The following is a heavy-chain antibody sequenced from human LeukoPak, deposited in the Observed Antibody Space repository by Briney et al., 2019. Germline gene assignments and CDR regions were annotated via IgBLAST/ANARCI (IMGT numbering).Heavy chain of an antibody. J-gene: IGHJ3*02. D-gene: IGHD1-26*01. Sequence: PSETLSLTCTVAGGSISSYYWSWIRQPPGRGLEWIGYIYYSGSTNYNPSLKSRVTISVDTSKNHFSLKLSSVTAADTALYYCARGTEASDAFDIWGQGKRVTVSS. CDR3: ARGTEASDAFDI. CDR2: IYYSGST. CDR1: GGSISSYY. V-gene: IGHV4-59*01.